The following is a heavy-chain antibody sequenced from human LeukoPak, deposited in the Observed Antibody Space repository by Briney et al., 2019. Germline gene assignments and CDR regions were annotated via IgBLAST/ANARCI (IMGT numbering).Heavy chain of an antibody. CDR1: GGTFSRYA. V-gene: IGHV1-69*13. Sequence: GASVKVSFKASGGTFSRYAISWVRQAPGQGLEWMGGIIPIFGTANYAQKFQGRVTITADESTSTAYMELSSLRSEDTAVYYCANTRSVTVTHYISWFDPWGQGTLVTVSS. CDR3: ANTRSVTVTHYISWFDP. J-gene: IGHJ5*02. CDR2: IIPIFGTA. D-gene: IGHD4-17*01.